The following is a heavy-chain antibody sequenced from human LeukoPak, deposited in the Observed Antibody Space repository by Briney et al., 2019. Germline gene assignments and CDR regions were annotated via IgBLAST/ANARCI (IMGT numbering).Heavy chain of an antibody. D-gene: IGHD1-20*01. Sequence: GGSLRLSCAAPGFTFSTYTMHWVRQAPGKGLEWVAVISSDGTNKYYADSVKGRFTISRDSSKNTLYLQMNSLRAEDTALYYCARDLTGTGDYWGQGTLVTVSS. CDR3: ARDLTGTGDY. CDR2: ISSDGTNK. V-gene: IGHV3-30-3*01. CDR1: GFTFSTYT. J-gene: IGHJ4*02.